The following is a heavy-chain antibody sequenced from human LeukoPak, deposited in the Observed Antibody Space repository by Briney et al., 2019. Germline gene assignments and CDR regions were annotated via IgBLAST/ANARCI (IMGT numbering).Heavy chain of an antibody. V-gene: IGHV3-21*01. J-gene: IGHJ3*02. D-gene: IGHD1-26*01. CDR1: GFTFSSYS. CDR3: ARDRSGSSYDAFGI. Sequence: GGSLRLSCAASGFTFSSYSMNWVRQAPGKGLEWVSSISSSSSYIYYADSVKGRFTISRDNAKNSLYLQMNSLRAEDTAVYYCARDRSGSSYDAFGIWGQGTMVTVSS. CDR2: ISSSSSYI.